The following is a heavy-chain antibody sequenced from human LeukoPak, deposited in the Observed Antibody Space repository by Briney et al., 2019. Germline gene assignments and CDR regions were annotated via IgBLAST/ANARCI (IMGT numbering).Heavy chain of an antibody. D-gene: IGHD6-13*01. V-gene: IGHV3-23*01. CDR1: GFTFSSYA. J-gene: IGHJ4*02. CDR3: AKGGYSSSWYPFDY. CDR2: ISGSGGST. Sequence: GGSLRLSCAASGFTFSSYAMSWVRQAPGKGLEWVSAISGSGGSTYYADSVKGRFTISRDNSKNTLCLQMNSLRAEDTAVYYCAKGGYSSSWYPFDYWGQGTLVTVSS.